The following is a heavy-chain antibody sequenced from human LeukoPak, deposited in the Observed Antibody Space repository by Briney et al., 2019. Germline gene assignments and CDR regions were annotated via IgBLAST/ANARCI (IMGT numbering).Heavy chain of an antibody. CDR3: ATFPVGASPYNWFDP. J-gene: IGHJ5*02. D-gene: IGHD1-26*01. CDR2: IYYSGNT. Sequence: SETLSLTCTVSGGSISPYYWSWIRQPPGKGLEWIGYIYYSGNTNYNPSLKSRVTISLDTSKNQFSLKLSSVTAADTAVYYCATFPVGASPYNWFDPWGQGTLVTVSS. CDR1: GGSISPYY. V-gene: IGHV4-59*01.